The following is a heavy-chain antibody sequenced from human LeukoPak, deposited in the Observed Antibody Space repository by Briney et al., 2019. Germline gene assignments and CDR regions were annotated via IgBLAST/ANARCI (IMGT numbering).Heavy chain of an antibody. V-gene: IGHV3-7*01. J-gene: IGHJ4*02. CDR1: TFTFIPGW. Sequence: PGGSLRLSCEASTFTFIPGWMSWVRQVPGKGLEWVAMMKRDGSEKLYVDSVRGRFTISRDNAKNSLYLQMDSLRDEDSALYYCSSLDSAHPSGVHWGQGTLVTVSS. D-gene: IGHD5-18*01. CDR3: SSLDSAHPSGVH. CDR2: MKRDGSEK.